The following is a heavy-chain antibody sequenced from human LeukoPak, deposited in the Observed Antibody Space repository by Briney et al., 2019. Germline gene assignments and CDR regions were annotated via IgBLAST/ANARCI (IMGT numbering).Heavy chain of an antibody. CDR2: IIPIFGTA. V-gene: IGHV1-69*13. Sequence: GASVNVSCKASGGTFSSYAISWVRQAPGQGLEWMVGIIPIFGTANYAQKFQGRVTITADESTSTAYMELSSLRSEDTAVYYCASPPNYYDSSGYFLYYFDYWGQGTLVTVSS. CDR3: ASPPNYYDSSGYFLYYFDY. D-gene: IGHD3-22*01. J-gene: IGHJ4*02. CDR1: GGTFSSYA.